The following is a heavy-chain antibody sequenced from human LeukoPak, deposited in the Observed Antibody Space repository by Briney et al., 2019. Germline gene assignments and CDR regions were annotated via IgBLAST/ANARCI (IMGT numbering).Heavy chain of an antibody. CDR2: IYYSGST. Sequence: SETLSLTCTVSGGSISSSSYYWGWSRQPPGKGLAWTGSIYYSGSTYYNPSLKSRVTISVDTSKNQFSLKLSSVTAADTAVYYCARRPGITIFGVVIQELYYFDYWGQGTLVTVSS. CDR3: ARRPGITIFGVVIQELYYFDY. J-gene: IGHJ4*02. V-gene: IGHV4-39*01. CDR1: GGSISSSSYY. D-gene: IGHD3-3*01.